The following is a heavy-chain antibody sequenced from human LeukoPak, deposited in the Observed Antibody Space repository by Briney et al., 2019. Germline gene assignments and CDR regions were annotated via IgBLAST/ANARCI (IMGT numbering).Heavy chain of an antibody. J-gene: IGHJ4*02. CDR1: GFTFSSNA. CDR3: AKDKVRGYYDSSGYYDY. Sequence: TGGSLSLSCAASGFTFSSNAMSWVRQVPGKGLEWVSAIRGSGGSTYYADSVKGRFTISRDNSKNTLYLQMNSLRAEDTAVYYCAKDKVRGYYDSSGYYDYWGQGTLVTVSS. CDR2: IRGSGGST. D-gene: IGHD3-22*01. V-gene: IGHV3-23*01.